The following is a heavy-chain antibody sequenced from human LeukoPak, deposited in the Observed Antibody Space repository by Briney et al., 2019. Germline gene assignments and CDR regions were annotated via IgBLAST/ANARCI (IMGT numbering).Heavy chain of an antibody. CDR1: GFTFSSYG. D-gene: IGHD2-21*02. Sequence: GSLRLSCAASGFTFSSYGMHWIRQPPGKGLEWIGSIYYTGSTYFNPSLKNRVTISVDTSKNHFSLELSSMTAADTAVYYCAKQEAVTATYFYGMDVWGQGTTVTVSS. CDR2: IYYTGST. CDR3: AKQEAVTATYFYGMDV. V-gene: IGHV4-59*04. J-gene: IGHJ6*02.